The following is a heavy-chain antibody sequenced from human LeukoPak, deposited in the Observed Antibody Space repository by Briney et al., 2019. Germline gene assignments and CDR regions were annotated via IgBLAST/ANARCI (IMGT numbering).Heavy chain of an antibody. CDR2: TSYDGVNK. D-gene: IGHD6-13*01. V-gene: IGHV3-30*04. Sequence: PGGSLRLSCAASGFSFSIYAIHWVRQAPGKGLEWVAVTSYDGVNKYYGDSVKGRFTIYRDNSKNTLYLQMNSLRPEDTAVYYCARDEEFSSTWYPSDYYFDYWGQGTLVTVSS. J-gene: IGHJ4*02. CDR1: GFSFSIYA. CDR3: ARDEEFSSTWYPSDYYFDY.